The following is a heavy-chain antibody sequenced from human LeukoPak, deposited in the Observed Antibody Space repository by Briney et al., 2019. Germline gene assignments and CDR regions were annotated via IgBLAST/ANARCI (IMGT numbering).Heavy chain of an antibody. CDR1: GFTFDIYS. CDR3: ARGPSCTSTSCYVIGALDI. Sequence: GGSLTLSCAASGFTFDIYSMTWVRQAPGKGPEWVSGISASANSTYYADSVQGRFIISRDNSKNNLYLQMNSLRVDDMAVYYCARGPSCTSTSCYVIGALDIWGLGTTVTVSS. CDR2: ISASANST. J-gene: IGHJ3*02. D-gene: IGHD2-2*01. V-gene: IGHV3-23*01.